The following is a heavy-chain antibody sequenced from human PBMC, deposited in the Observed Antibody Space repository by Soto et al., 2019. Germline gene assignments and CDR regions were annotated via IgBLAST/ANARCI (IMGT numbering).Heavy chain of an antibody. Sequence: EVQLVESGGGLVQPGGSLRLSCAASGFTFSSYDMHWVRQATGKGLEWVSAIGTAGDTYYPGSVKGRFTISRENAKNSLYLQMNSLRAGDTAVYYCARSGWGTGSFDSWGQGTLVTVSS. D-gene: IGHD3-10*01. CDR2: IGTAGDT. CDR1: GFTFSSYD. V-gene: IGHV3-13*01. J-gene: IGHJ5*01. CDR3: ARSGWGTGSFDS.